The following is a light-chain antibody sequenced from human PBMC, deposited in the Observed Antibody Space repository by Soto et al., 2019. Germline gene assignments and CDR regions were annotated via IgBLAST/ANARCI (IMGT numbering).Light chain of an antibody. CDR2: DAS. CDR1: QGISSW. J-gene: IGKJ1*01. CDR3: QQYNSYSPA. V-gene: IGKV1-5*01. Sequence: DIQVTQSPSSVSASVGDRVTITCGASQGISSWLAWYQQRPGKAPKLLIYDASSLQSGVPSRFSGSGSGTEFTLTISSLQPDDFATYYCQQYNSYSPAFGQGTRWIS.